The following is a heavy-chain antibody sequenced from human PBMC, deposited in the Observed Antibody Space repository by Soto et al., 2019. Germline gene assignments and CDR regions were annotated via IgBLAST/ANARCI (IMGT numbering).Heavy chain of an antibody. CDR1: GGTFNTYN. Sequence: QVQLVQSGAEVKKPGSSVKVSCKASGGTFNTYNINWVRQATGQGLEWMGGILPIFGTTNYAQRFQGRVTSTADDSTSTAYMELSSLRSEDTAVYYCARDETGDSYYYYYGMDVWGQGTTVTVTS. CDR2: ILPIFGTT. V-gene: IGHV1-69*01. J-gene: IGHJ6*02. D-gene: IGHD7-27*01. CDR3: ARDETGDSYYYYYGMDV.